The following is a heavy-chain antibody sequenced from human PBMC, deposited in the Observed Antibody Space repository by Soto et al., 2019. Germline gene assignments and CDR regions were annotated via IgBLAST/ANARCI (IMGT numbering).Heavy chain of an antibody. Sequence: PGGSLRLSCAASGFTFSNFAMIWVRQSPGKGLEWVSGIYGGGGTTNYADSVKGRFTISRDNSKNTLYLQMNSLRVEDTAVYICAMDSVSGDGVWLAEDWGKGTLVTVSS. CDR3: AMDSVSGDGVWLAED. CDR2: IYGGGGTT. D-gene: IGHD3-16*01. J-gene: IGHJ4*02. CDR1: GFTFSNFA. V-gene: IGHV3-23*01.